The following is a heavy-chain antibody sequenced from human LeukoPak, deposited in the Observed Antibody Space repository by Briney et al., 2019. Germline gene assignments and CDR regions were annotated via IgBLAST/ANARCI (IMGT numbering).Heavy chain of an antibody. CDR3: ARETVTSRTWYFDL. CDR1: GFTFSSYA. CDR2: ISYDGSNK. J-gene: IGHJ2*01. Sequence: QSGGSLRLSCAASGFTFSSYAMHWVRQAPGKGLEWVAVISYDGSNKFYADSVKGRFTFSRDNSKNTLYLQMNSLRAEETAVYYCARETVTSRTWYFDLWGRGTLVTVSS. V-gene: IGHV3-30*04. D-gene: IGHD4-17*01.